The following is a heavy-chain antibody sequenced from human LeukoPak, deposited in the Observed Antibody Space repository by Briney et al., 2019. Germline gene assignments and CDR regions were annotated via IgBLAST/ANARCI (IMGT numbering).Heavy chain of an antibody. CDR1: EYDLANYW. CDR3: ARRKFYDTYLDP. J-gene: IGHJ5*02. Sequence: GESLKISCKGPEYDLANYWIGWVRQTPGRGLEWMGIAHPATSIIHYGPSFQGQVTISFDRSLSTAYLQWTSLKASDSGMYFCARRKFYDTYLDPWGRGTLVTLSS. CDR2: AHPATSII. V-gene: IGHV5-51*01. D-gene: IGHD2/OR15-2a*01.